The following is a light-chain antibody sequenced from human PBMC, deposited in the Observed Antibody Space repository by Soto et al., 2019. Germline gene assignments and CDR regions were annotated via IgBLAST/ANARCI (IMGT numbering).Light chain of an antibody. Sequence: EIVLTQSPATLSSFPGDRVTLSCRASQSVSSNLAWYQQKPGQAPRLLIYGASTRATGIPARFSVSGSGTEFTLTISRLKSEDFAVYYGQQYNNWPITFGQGTRLEIK. J-gene: IGKJ5*01. V-gene: IGKV3-15*01. CDR1: QSVSSN. CDR2: GAS. CDR3: QQYNNWPIT.